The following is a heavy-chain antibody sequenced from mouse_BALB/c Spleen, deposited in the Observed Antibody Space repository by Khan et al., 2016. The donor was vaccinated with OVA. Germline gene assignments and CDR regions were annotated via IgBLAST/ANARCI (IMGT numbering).Heavy chain of an antibody. J-gene: IGHJ4*01. CDR3: SKDRGYYAVDY. CDR1: GFSLTSYG. Sequence: VQLKQSGPGLVAPSQSLSITCTVSGFSLTSYGVSWVRQPPGKGLEWLGVIWGDGNTNFHSALRSRLSISQDNSKSQVFLKLNSLQTDDTATYYCSKDRGYYAVDYWGQGTSVTVSS. V-gene: IGHV2-3*01. CDR2: IWGDGNT.